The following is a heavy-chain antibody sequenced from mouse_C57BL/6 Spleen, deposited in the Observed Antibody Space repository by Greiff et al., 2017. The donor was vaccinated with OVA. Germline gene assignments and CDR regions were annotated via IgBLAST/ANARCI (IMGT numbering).Heavy chain of an antibody. J-gene: IGHJ2*01. CDR1: GFTFSSYT. D-gene: IGHD2-2*01. CDR3: ARHGGLSNYFDY. V-gene: IGHV5-9*01. CDR2: ISGGGGNT. Sequence: EVMLVESGGGLVKPGGSLKLSCAASGFTFSSYTMSWVRQTPEKRLEWVATISGGGGNTYYPDSVKGRFTISRDNAKNTLYLQLSSLRSEDTAVYYCARHGGLSNYFDYWGQGTTLTVSS.